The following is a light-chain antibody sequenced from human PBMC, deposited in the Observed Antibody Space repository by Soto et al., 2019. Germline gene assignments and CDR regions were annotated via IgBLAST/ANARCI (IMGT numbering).Light chain of an antibody. CDR1: QSTYTN. V-gene: IGKV3-15*01. CDR2: GAS. Sequence: EIVMTQSPATLSVSPGERATLSCRASQSTYTNLAWYQHKPGQAPRLLIYGASTKATAIPARFSGSGSGTEFTLTISSLQSEDFAAYYCQQYNKCPLTFGEGTKVEIK. J-gene: IGKJ4*01. CDR3: QQYNKCPLT.